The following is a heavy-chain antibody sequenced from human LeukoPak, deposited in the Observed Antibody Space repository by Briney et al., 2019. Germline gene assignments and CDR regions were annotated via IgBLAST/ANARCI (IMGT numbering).Heavy chain of an antibody. V-gene: IGHV4-39*01. J-gene: IGHJ6*03. CDR2: IYYSGST. CDR1: GGSLSSSSYY. Sequence: PSETLSLTCTVSGGSLSSSSYYWGWIRQPPGKGLEWIGSIYYSGSTYYNPSLKSRVTISVDTSKNQFSLKLSSVTAADTAVFYCASSGPPPDYYMDVWGKGTTVTVSS. D-gene: IGHD2-15*01. CDR3: ASSGPPPDYYMDV.